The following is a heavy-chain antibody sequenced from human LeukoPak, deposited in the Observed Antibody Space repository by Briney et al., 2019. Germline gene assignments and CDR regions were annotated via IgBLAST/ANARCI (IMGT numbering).Heavy chain of an antibody. CDR1: GYSISSGYY. CDR3: ARVGPTVTPNDY. D-gene: IGHD4-17*01. J-gene: IGHJ4*02. V-gene: IGHV4-38-2*01. Sequence: SETLSLTCAVSGYSISSGYYWGWVRQPPGKGLEWIGSIYHSGGTYYNPSLRSRVTISLDTSKNQFSLKLSSVTAADTAVYFCARVGPTVTPNDYWGQGTLVTVSS. CDR2: IYHSGGT.